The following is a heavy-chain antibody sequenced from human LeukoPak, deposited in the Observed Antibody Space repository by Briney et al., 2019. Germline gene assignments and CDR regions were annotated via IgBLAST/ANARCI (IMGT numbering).Heavy chain of an antibody. D-gene: IGHD5-12*01. V-gene: IGHV4-39*01. CDR2: VYYGRTT. J-gene: IGHJ5*01. Sequence: SETLSLTCTVSAASFISSSHHWGWIRQPPGKGLEWIGTVYYGRTTYYNPSLDGRVTISLDTSANHFSLQLNSVTAADTAVYYCVRHDGRGGATMGAFDSWGQGSLVTVSS. CDR1: AASFISSSHH. CDR3: VRHDGRGGATMGAFDS.